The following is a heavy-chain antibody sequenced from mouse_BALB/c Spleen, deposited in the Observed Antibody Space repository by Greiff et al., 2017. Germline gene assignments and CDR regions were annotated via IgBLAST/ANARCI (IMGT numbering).Heavy chain of an antibody. CDR3: ARGRYDYDGAGFAY. Sequence: DVMLVESGGGLVKPGGSLKLSCAASGFTFSSYAMSWVRQTPEKRLEWVASISSGGSTYYPDSVKGRFTISRDNARNILYLQMSRLRSEDTAMYYCARGRYDYDGAGFAYWGQGTLVTVAA. CDR1: GFTFSSYA. J-gene: IGHJ3*01. V-gene: IGHV5-6-5*01. D-gene: IGHD2-4*01. CDR2: ISSGGST.